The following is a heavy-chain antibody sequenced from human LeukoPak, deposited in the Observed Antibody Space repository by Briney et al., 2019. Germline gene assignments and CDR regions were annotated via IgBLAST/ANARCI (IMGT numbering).Heavy chain of an antibody. Sequence: SQTLSLTCAISGDSVSSNSAAWNWIRQSPSGGLEWLGRTYYRSKWYNDYAVSVKSRITINPDTSKNQFSLQLNSVTPEDTAVYYCARGDCSSTSCYTGPTGVGAWFDPWGQGTLVTVSS. CDR1: GDSVSSNSAA. V-gene: IGHV6-1*01. D-gene: IGHD2-2*02. CDR2: TYYRSKWYN. J-gene: IGHJ5*02. CDR3: ARGDCSSTSCYTGPTGVGAWFDP.